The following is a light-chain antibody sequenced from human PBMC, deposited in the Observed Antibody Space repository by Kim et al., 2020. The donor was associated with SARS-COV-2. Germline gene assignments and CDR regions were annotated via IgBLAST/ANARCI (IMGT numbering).Light chain of an antibody. CDR2: GKN. Sequence: ALGQTVRITCQGDSLRSDYASWYQQKPGQAPVLVIYGKNNRPSGIPDRFSGSSSGNTASLTITGAQAEDEADYYCNSRDSSGNHHVFGGGTQLTVL. V-gene: IGLV3-19*01. J-gene: IGLJ3*02. CDR1: SLRSDY. CDR3: NSRDSSGNHHV.